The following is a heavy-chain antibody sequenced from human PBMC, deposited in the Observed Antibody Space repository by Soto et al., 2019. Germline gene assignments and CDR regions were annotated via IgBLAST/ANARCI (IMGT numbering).Heavy chain of an antibody. CDR3: ARGTVTTSFYYYGMDV. CDR2: ISYDGSNK. D-gene: IGHD4-4*01. CDR1: GFTFSSYA. V-gene: IGHV3-30-3*01. Sequence: PGGSLRLSCAASGFTFSSYAIHWVRQAPGKGLEWVAVISYDGSNKYYADSVKGRFTISRDNSKNTLYLQMNSLRAEDTAVYYCARGTVTTSFYYYGMDVWGQGTAVTVSS. J-gene: IGHJ6*02.